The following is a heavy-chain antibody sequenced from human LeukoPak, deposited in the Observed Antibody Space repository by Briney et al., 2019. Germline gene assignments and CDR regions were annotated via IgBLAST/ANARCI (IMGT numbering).Heavy chain of an antibody. J-gene: IGHJ4*02. CDR2: INHSGST. V-gene: IGHV4-34*01. CDR3: ARGAGPAKLDY. Sequence: SETLSLTCAVYGGSFSGYYWSWIRQPPGKGLEWIGEINHSGSTYYNPSLKSRVTISVDTSKNQFSPKLSSVTAADTAVYYCARGAGPAKLDYWGQGTLVTVSS. CDR1: GGSFSGYY. D-gene: IGHD4/OR15-4a*01.